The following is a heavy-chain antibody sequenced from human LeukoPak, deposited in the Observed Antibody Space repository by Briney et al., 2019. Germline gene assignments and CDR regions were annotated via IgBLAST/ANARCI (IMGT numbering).Heavy chain of an antibody. J-gene: IGHJ3*02. CDR1: GFTFSNYD. D-gene: IGHD3-16*01. CDR3: ARGGNDAFDI. V-gene: IGHV3-13*01. CDR2: IGSAAYT. Sequence: PGGSLRLSCAASGFTFSNYDMHWVRQATEKGLEWVSAIGSAAYTDYPDSVKGRFTISRENVKNSLYLQMNTLRAGDTAVYYCARGGNDAFDIWGRGTMVTVSS.